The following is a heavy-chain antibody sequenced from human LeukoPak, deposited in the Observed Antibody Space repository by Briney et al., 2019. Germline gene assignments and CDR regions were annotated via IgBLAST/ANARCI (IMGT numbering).Heavy chain of an antibody. CDR1: GFTFDTYT. V-gene: IGHV3-48*04. CDR2: ISSSSTTI. CDR3: ARGYCSGGRCFNFDY. Sequence: GGSLRLSCAASGFTFDTYTMNWVRQAPGKGREWISYISSSSTTIYYADSVKGRFTISRDNAKNSLYLQMNSLRAEDTAVYHCARGYCSGGRCFNFDYWGQGTQVTVSS. D-gene: IGHD2-15*01. J-gene: IGHJ4*02.